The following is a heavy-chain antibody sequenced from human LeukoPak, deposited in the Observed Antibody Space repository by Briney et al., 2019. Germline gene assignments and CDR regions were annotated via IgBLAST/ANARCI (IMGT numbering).Heavy chain of an antibody. D-gene: IGHD6-19*01. CDR2: ILYDGSDK. J-gene: IGHJ3*02. V-gene: IGHV3-30*04. CDR1: GFTFSNYA. Sequence: GGSLRLSCAASGFTFSNYAMHWVRQAPGKGLEWVAVILYDGSDKYYADSVKGRFTISRDNSKNTLYLQMDSLRAEDTAVYYCAKYSSGWYRAAFDIWGQGTMVTVSS. CDR3: AKYSSGWYRAAFDI.